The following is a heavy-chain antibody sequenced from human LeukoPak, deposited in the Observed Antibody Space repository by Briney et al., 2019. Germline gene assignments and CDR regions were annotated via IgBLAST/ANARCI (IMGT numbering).Heavy chain of an antibody. V-gene: IGHV4-59*01. J-gene: IGHJ6*03. D-gene: IGHD5-18*01. CDR2: IPTSGDI. CDR1: GDSIRNSY. Sequence: AETLSLTCTVSGDSIRNSYWSRIRQPPGKGLEWIGYIPTSGDINYNPSLKSRVTISLQTSKNQVSLKVNSVTAADTAVYFCARVKVNTAIALQYYHYYMDVWGKGTTVIVSS. CDR3: ARVKVNTAIALQYYHYYMDV.